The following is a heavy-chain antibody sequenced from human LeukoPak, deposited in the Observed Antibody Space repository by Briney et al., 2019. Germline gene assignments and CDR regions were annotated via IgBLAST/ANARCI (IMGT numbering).Heavy chain of an antibody. Sequence: SETLSLTCTVSGGSISSYYWSWIRQPPGKGLEWLGYIDYSGSTNYNPSLKSRVTISIATSKNQFSLKLSSVTAADTAVYYCARLTGYCSASSCHSLWFDPWGPGTLVTVSS. CDR3: ARLTGYCSASSCHSLWFDP. CDR1: GGSISSYY. CDR2: IDYSGST. D-gene: IGHD2-15*01. V-gene: IGHV4-59*01. J-gene: IGHJ5*02.